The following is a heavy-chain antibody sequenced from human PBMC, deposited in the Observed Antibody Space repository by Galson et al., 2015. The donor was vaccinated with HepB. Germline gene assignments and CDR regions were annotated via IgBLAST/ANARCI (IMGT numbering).Heavy chain of an antibody. Sequence: SLRLSCAASGFTFSSYGMHWVRQAPGKGLEWVAVIWYDGSNKYYADSVKGRLTISRDNSKNTLYLQMNSLRAEDTAVYYCARGHITSNYDFWSGYQFDYWGQGTLVTVSS. V-gene: IGHV3-33*01. CDR2: IWYDGSNK. CDR3: ARGHITSNYDFWSGYQFDY. D-gene: IGHD3-3*01. J-gene: IGHJ4*02. CDR1: GFTFSSYG.